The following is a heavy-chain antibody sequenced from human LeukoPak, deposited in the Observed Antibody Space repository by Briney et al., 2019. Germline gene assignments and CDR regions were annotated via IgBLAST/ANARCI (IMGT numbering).Heavy chain of an antibody. CDR2: INASNGKT. Sequence: ASVKVSCKASGYSFTYCAVQWVRQAPGQRLEWMGWINASNGKTKDSQKFQGRVTITRDTSATTAYMELRNLRSEDTAVYYCARARWTSTVTTYYLDYWGQGTLVTVSS. D-gene: IGHD4-17*01. CDR3: ARARWTSTVTTYYLDY. CDR1: GYSFTYCA. J-gene: IGHJ4*02. V-gene: IGHV1-3*01.